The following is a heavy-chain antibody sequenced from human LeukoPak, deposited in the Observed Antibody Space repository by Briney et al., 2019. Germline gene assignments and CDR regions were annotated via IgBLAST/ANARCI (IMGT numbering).Heavy chain of an antibody. D-gene: IGHD2-2*01. Sequence: GGSLRLSCAVSGFTFSTYWMSWVRQAPGKGLEWVANIRQDGGAKYYVDSGRGRFTISRDNAKNSLYLQMNSLRAEDTGVYYCATSSDAPANMWGQGTLVTVSS. V-gene: IGHV3-7*01. CDR2: IRQDGGAK. CDR1: GFTFSTYW. CDR3: ATSSDAPANM. J-gene: IGHJ4*02.